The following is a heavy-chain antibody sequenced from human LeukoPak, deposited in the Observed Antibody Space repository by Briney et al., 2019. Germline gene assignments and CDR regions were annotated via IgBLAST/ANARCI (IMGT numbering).Heavy chain of an antibody. CDR2: IYHSGST. CDR3: ARGLNYFDY. CDR1: GGSISSGGYS. V-gene: IGHV4-30-2*01. Sequence: SETLSLTCAVSGGSISSGGYSWSWIRQPPGKGLEWIGYIYHSGSTYYNPSLKSRVTISVDRSKNQFSLKLSSVTAADTAVYYCARGLNYFDYWAREPWSPSPQ. J-gene: IGHJ4*02.